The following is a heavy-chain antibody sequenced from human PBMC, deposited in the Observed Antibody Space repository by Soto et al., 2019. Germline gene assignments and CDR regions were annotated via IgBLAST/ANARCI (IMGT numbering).Heavy chain of an antibody. CDR1: GYTFNTYW. CDR2: IYPGDSDT. Sequence: GESLKISCMGSGYTFNTYWIGWVRQMPGKGLEWMGFIYPGDSDTTYSPSFQGQVTISVDKSISTAYLQWSSLKASDTAIYYCAIQHPLDSSAWYNWGQGTLVTVSS. J-gene: IGHJ4*02. D-gene: IGHD6-19*01. V-gene: IGHV5-51*01. CDR3: AIQHPLDSSAWYN.